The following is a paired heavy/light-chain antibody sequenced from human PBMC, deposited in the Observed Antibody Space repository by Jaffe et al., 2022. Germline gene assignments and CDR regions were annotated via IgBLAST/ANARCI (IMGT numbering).Light chain of an antibody. Sequence: NFMLTQPHSVSESPGKTVTISCTRSSGSIASNYVQWYQQRPGSSPTTVIYDDNQRPSGVPDRFSGSLDSSSNSASLTISGLKTEDEADYYCQSYDSVNQEVIFGGGTKLTVL. CDR1: SGSIASNY. V-gene: IGLV6-57*01. CDR2: DDN. CDR3: QSYDSVNQEVI. J-gene: IGLJ2*01.
Heavy chain of an antibody. D-gene: IGHD3-10*01. CDR1: GGSISSTASY. CDR3: ARPGLGSYYWFDS. J-gene: IGHJ5*01. V-gene: IGHV4-39*01. CDR2: IYYSGST. Sequence: LQLQESGPRLVKPSETLSLTCAVSGGSISSTASYWGWIRQPPGKGLEWIGHIYYSGSTYYNPSLKSRVSISIDTSKNQFSLKLNSVTAADTAVYYCARPGLGSYYWFDSWGQGTLVTVSS.